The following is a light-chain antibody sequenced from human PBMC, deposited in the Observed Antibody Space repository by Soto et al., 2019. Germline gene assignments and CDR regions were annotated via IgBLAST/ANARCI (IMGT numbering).Light chain of an antibody. J-gene: IGLJ2*01. CDR2: EGS. V-gene: IGLV2-23*01. Sequence: QSALTQPASVSGSPGQSITISCTGTSSDVGSYNLGSWHQQHTGKAPKLMIYEGSKPPSGVSNRFSGSKSGNTASVTISGLQTEDEADFYCCSYAGRSNVLFGGGTKLTVL. CDR3: CSYAGRSNVL. CDR1: SSDVGSYNL.